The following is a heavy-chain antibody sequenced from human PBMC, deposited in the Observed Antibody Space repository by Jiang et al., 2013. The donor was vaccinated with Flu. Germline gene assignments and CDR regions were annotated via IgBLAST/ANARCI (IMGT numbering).Heavy chain of an antibody. D-gene: IGHD3-10*01. J-gene: IGHJ5*02. CDR1: GFTFGIYA. CDR3: AKDLGGDYYGSGIRRFDP. CDR2: ISGSGGST. V-gene: IGHV3-23*01. Sequence: VQLLESGGGLVQPGGSLRLSCAASGFTFGIYAMSWVRQAPGKGLEWVSTISGSGGSTYYADSVKGRFTISRDNSKNTLYLQMNSLRAEDTAVYYCAKDLGGDYYGSGIRRFDPWGQGTLVTVSS.